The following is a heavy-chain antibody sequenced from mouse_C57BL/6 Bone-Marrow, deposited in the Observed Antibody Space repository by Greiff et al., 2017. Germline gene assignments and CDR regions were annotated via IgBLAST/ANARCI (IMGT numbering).Heavy chain of an antibody. J-gene: IGHJ1*03. CDR2: ILPSIGRT. CDR1: DSEVFPIAY. D-gene: IGHD1-1*01. Sequence: QVQLQQSGSELRSPGSSVKLSCKDFDSEVFPIAYMSWVRQKPGHGFEWIGGILPSIGRTIYGEKFEDKATLDADTLSNTAYLGRISLTSEDSAIYYSASTPISYYGSRYFDVWGTGTTVTVSS. V-gene: IGHV15-2*01. CDR3: ASTPISYYGSRYFDV.